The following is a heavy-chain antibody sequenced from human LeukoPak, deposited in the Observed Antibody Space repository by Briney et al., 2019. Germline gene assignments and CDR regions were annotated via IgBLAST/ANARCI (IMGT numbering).Heavy chain of an antibody. CDR2: IYYSGST. D-gene: IGHD1-26*01. CDR3: ARDGIVGATVYFDY. Sequence: SETLSLTCTVSGGSISSSSYYWGWIRQPPGKGLEWIGSIYYSGSTYYNPSLKSRVTISVDTSKNQFSLKLSSVTAADTAVYYCARDGIVGATVYFDYWGQGTLVTVSS. V-gene: IGHV4-39*07. J-gene: IGHJ4*02. CDR1: GGSISSSSYY.